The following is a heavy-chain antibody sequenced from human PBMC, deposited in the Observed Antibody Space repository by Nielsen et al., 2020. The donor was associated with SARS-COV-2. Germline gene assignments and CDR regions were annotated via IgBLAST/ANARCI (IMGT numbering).Heavy chain of an antibody. CDR2: IKNDGRDK. J-gene: IGHJ3*01. CDR1: GFTFSKYW. D-gene: IGHD3-22*01. CDR3: ARELYHDSSGYWTNEFAFDV. V-gene: IGHV3-7*03. Sequence: GESLKISCVASGFTFSKYWMNWVRQAPGKGLELVANIKNDGRDKYYVDSVKGRFTISKDNAKNSVYLQMHSLRVEDTAVYYCARELYHDSSGYWTNEFAFDVWGRGTKVTVST.